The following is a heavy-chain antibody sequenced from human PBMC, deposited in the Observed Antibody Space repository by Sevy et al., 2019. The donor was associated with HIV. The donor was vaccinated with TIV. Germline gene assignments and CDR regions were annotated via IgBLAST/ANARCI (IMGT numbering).Heavy chain of an antibody. V-gene: IGHV3-30*04. Sequence: GGSLRLSCAASGFTFSSYAMHWVRQAPGKGLEWVAVISYDGSNKYYADSVKGRFTISRDNSKNTLYLQMNSLRAEDTAGYYCARTSYSSGWYGYYFDYWGQGTLVTVSS. CDR2: ISYDGSNK. D-gene: IGHD6-19*01. CDR1: GFTFSSYA. CDR3: ARTSYSSGWYGYYFDY. J-gene: IGHJ4*02.